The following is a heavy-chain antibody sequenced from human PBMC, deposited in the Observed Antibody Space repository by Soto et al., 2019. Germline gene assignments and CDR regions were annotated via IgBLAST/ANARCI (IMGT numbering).Heavy chain of an antibody. J-gene: IGHJ4*02. CDR2: IYYSGST. CDR3: ARLMGRWLQSADY. CDR1: GGSISSSSYY. Sequence: QLQLQESGPGLVKPSETLSLTCTVSGGSISSSSYYWGWIRQPPGKGLEWIGSIYYSGSTYYNPSLKSRVTISVDTSKNQFSLKLSSVTAADTAVYYCARLMGRWLQSADYWGQGTLVTVSS. D-gene: IGHD5-12*01. V-gene: IGHV4-39*01.